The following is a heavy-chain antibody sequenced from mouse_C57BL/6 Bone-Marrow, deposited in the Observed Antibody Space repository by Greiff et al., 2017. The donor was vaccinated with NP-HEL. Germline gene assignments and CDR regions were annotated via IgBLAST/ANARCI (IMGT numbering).Heavy chain of an antibody. J-gene: IGHJ2*01. D-gene: IGHD2-2*01. V-gene: IGHV2-2*01. CDR3: ARQGIYGYYYFDY. CDR2: IWSGGST. Sequence: VQLQQSGPGLVQPSQSLSITCTVSGFSLTSYGVHWVRQSPGKGLEGLGVIWSGGSTDYTAAFISRLSISKDNSKSQVFFKMNSLQDDDTAIYYCARQGIYGYYYFDYWGQSTTLTVSS. CDR1: GFSLTSYG.